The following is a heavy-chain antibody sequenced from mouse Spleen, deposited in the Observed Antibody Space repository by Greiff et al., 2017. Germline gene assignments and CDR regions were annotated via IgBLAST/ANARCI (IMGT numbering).Heavy chain of an antibody. J-gene: IGHJ1*01. CDR3: AREKGGYYPYWYFDV. CDR1: GFSLTSYG. D-gene: IGHD2-3*01. V-gene: IGHV2-4-1*01. CDR2: IWSGGST. Sequence: VQGVESGPGLVQPSQSLSITCTVSGFSLTSYGVHWVRQSPGKGLEWLGVIWSGGSTDYNAAFISRLSISKDNSKSQVFLKMNSLQTDDTAMYYCAREKGGYYPYWYFDVWGAGTTVTVSS.